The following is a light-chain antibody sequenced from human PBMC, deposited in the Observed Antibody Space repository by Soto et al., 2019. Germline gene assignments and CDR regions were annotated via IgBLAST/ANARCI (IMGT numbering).Light chain of an antibody. CDR2: WAS. J-gene: IGKJ1*01. V-gene: IGKV4-1*01. Sequence: DTVMSQSPASLAVSLGGRATINCKSSQRLLYRSNNKNYLAWYQHKAGQPPKLLIHWASTRDSGVPDRFSGSGSGTDFTLTINNVQAEDVAVYYCQQYYNPPWTFGQGTKVEI. CDR1: QRLLYRSNNKNY. CDR3: QQYYNPPWT.